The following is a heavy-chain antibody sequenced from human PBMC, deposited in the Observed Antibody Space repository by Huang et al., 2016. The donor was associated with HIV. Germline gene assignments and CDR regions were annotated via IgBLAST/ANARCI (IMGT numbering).Heavy chain of an antibody. CDR2: IDPGDSDT. V-gene: IGHV5-51*03. J-gene: IGHJ6*03. CDR3: ARIEVPAAYYYMDV. CDR1: GYTFTNYW. Sequence: EVQLVQSGAEVKKPGESLKISCKASGYTFTNYWIVWMRQKSGKGLEWVGIIDPGDSDTRYSPSFQGQVTISAVKSINTAYLQWSSLKASDTATYYCARIEVPAAYYYMDVWGKGTTVTVYS. D-gene: IGHD2-2*01.